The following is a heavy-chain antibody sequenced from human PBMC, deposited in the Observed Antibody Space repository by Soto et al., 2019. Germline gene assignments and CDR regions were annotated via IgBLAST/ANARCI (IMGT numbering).Heavy chain of an antibody. CDR2: IYPGDSDT. J-gene: IGHJ3*02. V-gene: IGHV5-51*01. Sequence: PGESLKISCKGSGYSFTSYWIGWVRQMPGKGLEWMGIIYPGDSDTRYSPSFQGQVTISADKSISTAYLQWSSLKASDTAMYYCARQGTGYDFWSGYSSEAFDIGGQGTMVTVSS. D-gene: IGHD3-3*01. CDR1: GYSFTSYW. CDR3: ARQGTGYDFWSGYSSEAFDI.